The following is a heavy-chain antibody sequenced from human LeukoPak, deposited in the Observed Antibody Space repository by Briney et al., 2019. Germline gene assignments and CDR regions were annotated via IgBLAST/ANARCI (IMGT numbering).Heavy chain of an antibody. CDR1: GFTFSSYE. Sequence: GGSLRLSCAASGFTFSSYEMNWVRQAPGKGLEWVAVISYDGSNKYYADSVKGRFTISRDNSKNTLYLQMNSLRTEDTAVYYCAKDYSKTSYYGSGTYYRPNWFDPWGQGTLVTVSS. CDR3: AKDYSKTSYYGSGTYYRPNWFDP. D-gene: IGHD3-10*01. V-gene: IGHV3-30*18. CDR2: ISYDGSNK. J-gene: IGHJ5*02.